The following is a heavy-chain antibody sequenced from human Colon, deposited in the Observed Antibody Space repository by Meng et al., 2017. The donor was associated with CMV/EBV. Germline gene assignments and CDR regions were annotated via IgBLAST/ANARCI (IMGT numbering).Heavy chain of an antibody. D-gene: IGHD1-26*01. CDR3: AKVGLGASTEIYYFDY. J-gene: IGHJ4*02. CDR2: IYYSGRT. Sequence: GSLRLSCSVSGGSISSGGYYWCWIRQPPGKGLEWIGFIYYSGRTIYNPSLKSRVTMSVDTSENQFSLKLTSVTAADAALYFCAKVGLGASTEIYYFDYWGQGALVTVSS. CDR1: GGSISSGGYY. V-gene: IGHV4-61*08.